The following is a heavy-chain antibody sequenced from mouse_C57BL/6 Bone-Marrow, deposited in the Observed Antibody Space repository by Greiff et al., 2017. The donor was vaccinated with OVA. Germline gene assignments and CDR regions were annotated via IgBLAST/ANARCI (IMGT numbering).Heavy chain of an antibody. V-gene: IGHV1-39*01. J-gene: IGHJ3*01. CDR2: INPNYGTT. CDR1: GYSFTDYN. Sequence: VQLQQSGPELVKPGASVKISCKASGYSFTDYNMNWVKQSTGKSLEWIGVINPNYGTTSYNQKFKGKATLTVDQSSSTAYMQLNSLTTWDSAVYDCAREGRDYDGRSWFAYWGQGTLVTVSA. D-gene: IGHD2-4*01. CDR3: AREGRDYDGRSWFAY.